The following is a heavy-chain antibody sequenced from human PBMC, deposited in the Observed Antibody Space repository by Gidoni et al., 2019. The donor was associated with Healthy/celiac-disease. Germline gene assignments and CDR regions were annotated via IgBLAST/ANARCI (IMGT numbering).Heavy chain of an antibody. J-gene: IGHJ6*02. CDR3: ARDYYDSSGYFLHYYGMDV. V-gene: IGHV1-46*01. CDR2: INPSGGST. CDR1: GYTFTSYY. Sequence: QVQLVQSGAEVKKPGASVKVSCKASGYTFTSYYMHWVRQAPGQGLEWMGIINPSGGSTSYAQKFQGRVTMTRDTSTSTVYMELSSLRSEDTAVYYCARDYYDSSGYFLHYYGMDVWGQGTTVTVSS. D-gene: IGHD3-22*01.